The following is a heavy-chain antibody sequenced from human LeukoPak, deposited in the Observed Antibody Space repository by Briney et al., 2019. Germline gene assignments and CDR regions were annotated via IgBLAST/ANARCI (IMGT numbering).Heavy chain of an antibody. CDR2: IYPCDSDT. D-gene: IGHD2-21*01. J-gene: IGHJ4*02. V-gene: IGHV5-51*01. CDR3: ARRGPSVGGSDYNYDQ. Sequence: EESLEISCKGSGYSFTSYWIGWVRQMPGKGLEWMGIIYPCDSDTRYSPYSQGQVTNTPDKSSSTAYLQWSSLKASDTAMYYCARRGPSVGGSDYNYDQWGQGAL. CDR1: GYSFTSYW.